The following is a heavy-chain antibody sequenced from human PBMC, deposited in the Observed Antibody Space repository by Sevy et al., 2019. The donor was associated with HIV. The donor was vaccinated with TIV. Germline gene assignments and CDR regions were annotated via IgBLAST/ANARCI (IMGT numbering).Heavy chain of an antibody. J-gene: IGHJ5*02. V-gene: IGHV1-69*13. CDR2: IIPIFGTA. CDR1: GGTFSSYA. CDR3: ARDYLARAIFGVVSGGFDP. Sequence: ASVKVSCKASGGTFSSYAISWVRQAPGQGLEWMGGIIPIFGTANYAQKFQGRDTITADESTSTAYMELSSLRSEDTAVYYCARDYLARAIFGVVSGGFDPWGQGTLVTVSS. D-gene: IGHD3-3*01.